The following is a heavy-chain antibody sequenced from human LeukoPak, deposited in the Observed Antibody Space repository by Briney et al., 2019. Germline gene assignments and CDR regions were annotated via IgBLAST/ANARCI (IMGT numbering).Heavy chain of an antibody. Sequence: ASVKVSCKASRSSITGSYMHWVRQAPGQGLEWMGRINPNSGGTNYAQKFQGRVTMTRDTSISTAYMELSRLRTDDTAVYYCPIYRGDDYFFDYWGQGALVTVSS. CDR3: PIYRGDDYFFDY. J-gene: IGHJ4*02. CDR2: INPNSGGT. V-gene: IGHV1-2*06. D-gene: IGHD5-12*01. CDR1: RSSITGSY.